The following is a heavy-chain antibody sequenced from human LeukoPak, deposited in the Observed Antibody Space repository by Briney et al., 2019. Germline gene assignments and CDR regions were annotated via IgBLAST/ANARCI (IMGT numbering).Heavy chain of an antibody. CDR1: GFTFSSYE. V-gene: IGHV3-48*03. Sequence: GGSLRLSCAASGFTFSSYEMNWVRQAPGKGLEWVSYISSSGSTIYYADSVKGRFTISRDNAKNSLYLQMNSLRAEDTAVYYCARVGVLDAFDIWGQGTMVTVSS. J-gene: IGHJ3*02. CDR2: ISSSGSTI. CDR3: ARVGVLDAFDI. D-gene: IGHD3-16*01.